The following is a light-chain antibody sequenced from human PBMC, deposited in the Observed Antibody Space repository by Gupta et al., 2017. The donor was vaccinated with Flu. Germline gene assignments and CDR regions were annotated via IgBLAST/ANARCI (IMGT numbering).Light chain of an antibody. V-gene: IGKV3-15*01. J-gene: IGKJ2*03. CDR2: GAS. CDR3: QQYNSWPPYS. CDR1: QSIISN. Sequence: EIVLTQSPATLSVSPGERATLYCRASQSIISNLAWYQQRLGQAPRLLISGASTSATGGPARFSGSGSGTDFTLTISSLQSEDFAVYYCQQYNSWPPYSFGQGTKLEIK.